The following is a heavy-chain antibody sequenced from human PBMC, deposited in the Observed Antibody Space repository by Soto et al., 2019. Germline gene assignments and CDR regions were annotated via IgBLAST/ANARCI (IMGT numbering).Heavy chain of an antibody. CDR2: IIPFFGQP. CDR3: ARGPSGMMLDYGMDV. V-gene: IGHV1-69*12. Sequence: QVQLVQSGAEVRKPGSSVKVSCKASGDSFKTSAISWVRQAPGQGLEWMGGIIPFFGQPNYAQRLSDRVTITADESTNTVYMELSSLRSDDTAVYYCARGPSGMMLDYGMDVWGQGTTVTVSS. CDR1: GDSFKTSA. D-gene: IGHD2-8*01. J-gene: IGHJ6*02.